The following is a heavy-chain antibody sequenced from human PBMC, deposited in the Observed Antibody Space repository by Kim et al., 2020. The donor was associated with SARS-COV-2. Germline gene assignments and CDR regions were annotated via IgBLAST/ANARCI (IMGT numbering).Heavy chain of an antibody. J-gene: IGHJ6*02. CDR1: GGSFSGYY. CDR2: INHSGST. V-gene: IGHV4-34*01. Sequence: SETLSLTCAVYGGSFSGYYWSWIRQPPGKGLEWIGEINHSGSTNYNPSLKSRVTISVDTSKNQFSLKLSSVTAADTAVYYCARGFYGSGSYSYYYYYGMDVCGQGTTVTVSS. CDR3: ARGFYGSGSYSYYYYYGMDV. D-gene: IGHD3-10*01.